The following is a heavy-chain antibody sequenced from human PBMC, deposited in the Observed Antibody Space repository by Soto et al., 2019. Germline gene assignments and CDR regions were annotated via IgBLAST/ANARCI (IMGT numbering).Heavy chain of an antibody. J-gene: IGHJ3*02. D-gene: IGHD3-22*01. V-gene: IGHV3-30*18. Sequence: QVQLVESGGGVVQPGRSLRLSCAASGFTFSSYAMHWVRQAPGKGLEWVAVILYDGSNKYYGDSVKGRFTISRDNSKNTLYLQMNSLRAEDTAVYYCGKSFYDSPPDFCDIWGQGTMVTVSS. CDR3: GKSFYDSPPDFCDI. CDR2: ILYDGSNK. CDR1: GFTFSSYA.